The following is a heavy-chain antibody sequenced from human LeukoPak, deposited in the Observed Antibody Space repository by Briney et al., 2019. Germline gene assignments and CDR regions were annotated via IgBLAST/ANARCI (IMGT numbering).Heavy chain of an antibody. CDR3: AHTWAYYDSSGYRY. CDR2: IYWDDDK. J-gene: IGHJ4*02. D-gene: IGHD3-22*01. Sequence: SGPTLVKPTQTPTLTCTFSGFSLSTSGVGVGWIRQPPGKALEWLALIYWDDDKRYSPSLKSRLTITKDTSKNQVVLTMTNMDPVDTATYYCAHTWAYYDSSGYRYWGQGTLVTVSS. CDR1: GFSLSTSGVG. V-gene: IGHV2-5*02.